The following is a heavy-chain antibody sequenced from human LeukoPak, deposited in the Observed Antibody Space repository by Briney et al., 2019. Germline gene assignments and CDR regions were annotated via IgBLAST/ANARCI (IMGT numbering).Heavy chain of an antibody. J-gene: IGHJ5*02. CDR3: ARVGNIVVVPAAIFFGDWFDP. V-gene: IGHV4-59*12. D-gene: IGHD2-2*01. CDR1: GGSISSYY. Sequence: KPSETLSLTCTVSGGSISSYYWSRIRQPPGKGLEWIGYIYYSGSTNYNPPLKSRVTISVDTSKNQFSLKLSSVTAADTAVYYCARVGNIVVVPAAIFFGDWFDPWGQGTLVTVSS. CDR2: IYYSGST.